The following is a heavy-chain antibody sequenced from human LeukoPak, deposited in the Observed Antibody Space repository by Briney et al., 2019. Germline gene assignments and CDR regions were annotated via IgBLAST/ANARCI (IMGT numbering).Heavy chain of an antibody. CDR1: GGSFSGYH. V-gene: IGHV4-34*01. J-gene: IGHJ3*02. Sequence: SETLSLTCAVYGGSFSGYHWSWIRQPPGKGLEWIGEINHSGSTNYNPSLKSRVTISVDTSKNQFSLKLSSVTAADTAVYYCAGYYGSGPFDIWGQGTMVTVSS. CDR3: AGYYGSGPFDI. CDR2: INHSGST. D-gene: IGHD3-10*01.